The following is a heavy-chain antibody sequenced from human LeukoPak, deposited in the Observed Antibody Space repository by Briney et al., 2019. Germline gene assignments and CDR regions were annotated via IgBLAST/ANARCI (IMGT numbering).Heavy chain of an antibody. CDR2: MNPNSGNT. CDR1: GYTFTNYE. D-gene: IGHD3-10*01. V-gene: IGHV1-8*03. Sequence: ASVKVSCKASGYTFTNYEINWLRQATGQGLEWMGWMNPNSGNTGSAQKFQSRVTITRDTSITTVYMELRSLTSEDTAFYYCARGGYYYGSGSRNWFDPWGQGTLVTVSS. J-gene: IGHJ5*02. CDR3: ARGGYYYGSGSRNWFDP.